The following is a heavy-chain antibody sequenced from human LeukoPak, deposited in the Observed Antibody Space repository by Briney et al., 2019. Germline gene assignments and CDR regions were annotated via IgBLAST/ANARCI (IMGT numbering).Heavy chain of an antibody. D-gene: IGHD6-19*01. V-gene: IGHV3-48*03. CDR2: MSSSGNSK. J-gene: IGHJ4*02. CDR1: GFTLSSYE. CDR3: ARKVAAPDY. Sequence: GGSLRLSCAASGFTLSSYEMNWVRQAPGKGLEWVSYMSSSGNSKHYADSVKGRFTISRDNAKNSLYLQMNSLRAEDTAVYYCARKVAAPDYWGQGTLVTVSS.